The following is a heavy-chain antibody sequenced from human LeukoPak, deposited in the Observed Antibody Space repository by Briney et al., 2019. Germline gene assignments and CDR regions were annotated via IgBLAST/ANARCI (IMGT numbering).Heavy chain of an antibody. V-gene: IGHV3-53*01. CDR1: GFIVSSNS. J-gene: IGHJ3*01. D-gene: IGHD6-13*01. CDR3: ARLKDVAVAGIGSHDF. Sequence: GGSLRLSCAASGFIVSSNSMSWVRQTPGKGLEWVSVIHSGGTIYYKASVRGRFTISRDHSRNPVYLQMDNLRVEDTALYYCARLKDVAVAGIGSHDFWGQGTMVTVSS. CDR2: IHSGGTI.